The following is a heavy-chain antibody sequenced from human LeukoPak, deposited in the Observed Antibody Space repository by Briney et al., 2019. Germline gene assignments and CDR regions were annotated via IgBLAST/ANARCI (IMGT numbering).Heavy chain of an antibody. Sequence: GESLKISCQASGYIFSNYWIGWVRQMPGKGLEWMGIIYPGDSDTRYSPSFQGQVTISADKSISTAYLQWSSLKASDTAMYYCARGKRYFDWLLFPPPFDYWGQGTLVTVSS. J-gene: IGHJ4*02. CDR2: IYPGDSDT. CDR1: GYIFSNYW. D-gene: IGHD3-9*01. CDR3: ARGKRYFDWLLFPPPFDY. V-gene: IGHV5-51*01.